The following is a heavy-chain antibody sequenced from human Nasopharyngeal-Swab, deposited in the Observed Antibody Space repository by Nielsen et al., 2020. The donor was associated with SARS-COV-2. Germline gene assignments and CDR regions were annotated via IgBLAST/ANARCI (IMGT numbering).Heavy chain of an antibody. CDR3: AKATNARYDFWSGSFDY. V-gene: IGHV3-9*03. J-gene: IGHJ4*02. Sequence: SLKISCAASGFTFDDYGMHWVRQAPGKGLEWVSGISWDGLTIGYADSVKGRFTIPRDNAKNSLYLQMNSLRVEDMAFYYCAKATNARYDFWSGSFDYWGQGTLVTVSS. CDR2: ISWDGLTI. CDR1: GFTFDDYG. D-gene: IGHD3-3*01.